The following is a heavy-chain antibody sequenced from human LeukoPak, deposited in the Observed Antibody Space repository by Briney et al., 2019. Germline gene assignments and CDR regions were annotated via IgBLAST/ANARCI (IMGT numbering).Heavy chain of an antibody. V-gene: IGHV6-1*01. CDR2: TNYRSRWYN. D-gene: IGHD2-15*01. J-gene: IGHJ1*01. Sequence: SQTLSLTCAISGDSVSSSSVAWNWIRQSPSRGLEWLGRTNYRSRWYNDYAVSVKSRITITSDTSKNQFSLQLNSVTPDDTAVYYCARVQFCSGGSCQGYFQHWGQGTLVIVSS. CDR3: ARVQFCSGGSCQGYFQH. CDR1: GDSVSSSSVA.